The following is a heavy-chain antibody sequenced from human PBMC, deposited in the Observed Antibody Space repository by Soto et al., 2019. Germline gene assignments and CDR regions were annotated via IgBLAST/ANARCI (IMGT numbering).Heavy chain of an antibody. D-gene: IGHD5-12*01. CDR1: GFTFSSYA. V-gene: IGHV3-23*01. CDR3: PKDQRWLQSGPFVY. CDR2: ISGSGGST. J-gene: IGHJ4*02. Sequence: GGSLRLSCAASGFTFSSYAMSWVRQAPGKGLEWVSAISGSGGSTYYADSVKGRFTISRDNSKNTLYLQMNSLRAEDTAVYYCPKDQRWLQSGPFVYGAQETLVNVSS.